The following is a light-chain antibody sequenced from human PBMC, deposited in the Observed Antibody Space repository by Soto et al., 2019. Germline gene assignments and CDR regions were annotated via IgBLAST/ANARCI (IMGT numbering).Light chain of an antibody. V-gene: IGLV1-40*01. CDR3: QSYDNSLSGWV. Sequence: QSVRTQPPSMSGAPGQGVTISCTGSSSNIGAVYDVHWYQQLPGTAPKLLIYANSNRPSGVPDRFSGSKSGTSASLAITGLQAEDEADYYCQSYDNSLSGWVFGGGTKVTVL. CDR1: SSNIGAVYD. J-gene: IGLJ3*02. CDR2: ANS.